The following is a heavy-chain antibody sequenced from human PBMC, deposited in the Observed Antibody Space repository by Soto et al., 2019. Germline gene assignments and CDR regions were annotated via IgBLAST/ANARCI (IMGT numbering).Heavy chain of an antibody. V-gene: IGHV3-23*01. CDR1: GFTVSSYA. CDR2: ISGSGST. CDR3: AKALPFTFTTGYYMDV. J-gene: IGHJ6*03. Sequence: EVQLLESGGGLVQPGGSLRLSCAASGFTVSSYAMSWVRQAPGKGLEWVSAISGSGSTCSADFVKGRFTISRDSSKNTVYLEMNSLRAEDTAVYYCAKALPFTFTTGYYMDVWGRGTTVTVSS. D-gene: IGHD3-16*01.